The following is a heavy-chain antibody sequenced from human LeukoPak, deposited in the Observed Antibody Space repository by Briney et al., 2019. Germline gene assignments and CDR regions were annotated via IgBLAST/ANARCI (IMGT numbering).Heavy chain of an antibody. CDR3: ARSGNTGAEYFQH. D-gene: IGHD1-14*01. CDR2: IYHSGST. J-gene: IGHJ1*01. CDR1: GYSVSSGYY. V-gene: IGHV4-38-2*02. Sequence: PSETLSLTCTVSGYSVSSGYYWGWIRQPPGKGLEWIGSIYHSGSTYYNPSLKSRVTISVDKSKNQFSLKLSFVTAADTAVYYCARSGNTGAEYFQHWGQGTLVTVSS.